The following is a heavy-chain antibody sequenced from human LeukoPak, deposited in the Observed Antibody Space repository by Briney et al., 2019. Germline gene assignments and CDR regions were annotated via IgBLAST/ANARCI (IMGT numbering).Heavy chain of an antibody. CDR1: KFIFSGYS. J-gene: IGHJ4*02. CDR3: ARETGTMRGDY. D-gene: IGHD1-7*01. CDR2: ISSSSGTI. Sequence: GGSLRLSCAASKFIFSGYSMNWARQAPGRGLEWVSYISSSSGTIYYADSVKGRFTISRDNAKNSLYLQMNSLRAEDAAVYYCARETGTMRGDYWGQGTLVTVSS. V-gene: IGHV3-48*01.